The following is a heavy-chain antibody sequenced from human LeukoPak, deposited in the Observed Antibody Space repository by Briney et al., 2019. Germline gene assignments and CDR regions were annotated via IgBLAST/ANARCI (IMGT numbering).Heavy chain of an antibody. Sequence: SETLSLTCTVSGGSISSSSYYWGWIRQPPGKGLEWIGSIYYSGSTYYNPSLESRVTISVDTSKNQFSLKLGSVTAADTAVYYCARRRIVGAIIWYFDLWGRGTLVTVSS. D-gene: IGHD1-26*01. CDR1: GGSISSSSYY. J-gene: IGHJ2*01. CDR2: IYYSGST. CDR3: ARRRIVGAIIWYFDL. V-gene: IGHV4-39*01.